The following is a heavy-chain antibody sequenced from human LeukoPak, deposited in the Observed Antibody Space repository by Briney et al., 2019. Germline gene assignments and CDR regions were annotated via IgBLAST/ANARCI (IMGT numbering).Heavy chain of an antibody. CDR3: AKDPQVGATRGYYFDY. D-gene: IGHD1-26*01. CDR1: GFTFSSYW. J-gene: IGHJ4*02. Sequence: GGSLRLSCAASGFTFSSYWMHWVRQAPGKGLVWVSRINSDGSSTSYADSVKGRFTISRDNAKNTVYLQMNSLRAEDTAVYYCAKDPQVGATRGYYFDYWGQGTLVTVSS. V-gene: IGHV3-74*01. CDR2: INSDGSST.